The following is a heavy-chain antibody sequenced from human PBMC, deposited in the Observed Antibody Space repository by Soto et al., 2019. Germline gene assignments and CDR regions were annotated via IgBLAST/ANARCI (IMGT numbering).Heavy chain of an antibody. CDR2: VRGKRGNDGT. D-gene: IGHD6-13*01. CDR3: ARDPGYSSCWYDDGAFDI. CDR1: GFAFSDSA. J-gene: IGHJ3*02. Sequence: PGGSLRLSCAASGFAFSDSAMHWVRQASGKGLEWIGRVRGKRGNDGTAYAASVKGRFTISRDNSKNTLYLQMNSLRAEDTAVYYCARDPGYSSCWYDDGAFDIWGQGTMVTVSS. V-gene: IGHV3-73*01.